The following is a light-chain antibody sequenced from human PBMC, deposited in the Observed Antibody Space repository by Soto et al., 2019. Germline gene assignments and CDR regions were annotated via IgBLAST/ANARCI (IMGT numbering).Light chain of an antibody. Sequence: SQMTPTPSSLSPSLGDTVTITRXASQDIGSHLAWYQQKPEKAPKSLIYFASTLQSGVPSRFSASGSGTDFTLTISSLQLEDFATYYCQQFRSFPITFGQGTRLEIK. CDR1: QDIGSH. J-gene: IGKJ5*01. CDR3: QQFRSFPIT. V-gene: IGKV1D-16*01. CDR2: FAS.